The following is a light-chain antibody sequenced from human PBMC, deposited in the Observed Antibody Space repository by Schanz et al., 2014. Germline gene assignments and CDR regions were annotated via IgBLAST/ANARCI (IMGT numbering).Light chain of an antibody. V-gene: IGKV3-20*01. CDR1: QSVSSTY. Sequence: EIVLTQPPGTLSLSPGERATLSCRASQSVSSTYLAWYQQKPGQAPRLLIYGASSRATGIPDRFSGSGSGTEFTLTISSLQSEDFAVYYCQQYNNWPLPPGTFGQGTKVEIK. CDR3: QQYNNWPLPPGT. CDR2: GAS. J-gene: IGKJ1*01.